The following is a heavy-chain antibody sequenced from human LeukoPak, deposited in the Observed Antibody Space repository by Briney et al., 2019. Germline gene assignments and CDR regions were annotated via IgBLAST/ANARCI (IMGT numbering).Heavy chain of an antibody. V-gene: IGHV4-39*02. Sequence: SETLSLTCTVSGGSISSSSYYWGWIRQPPGKGLEWIGSIYYSGSTYYNPSLKSRVTISVDTSKNQFSLKLSSVTAADTAVYYCAREKEYSSSWYSNWFDPWGQGTLATVSS. CDR1: GGSISSSSYY. J-gene: IGHJ5*02. D-gene: IGHD6-13*01. CDR2: IYYSGST. CDR3: AREKEYSSSWYSNWFDP.